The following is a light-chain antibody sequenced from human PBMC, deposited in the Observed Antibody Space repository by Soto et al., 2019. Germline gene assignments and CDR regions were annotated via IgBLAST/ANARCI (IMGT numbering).Light chain of an antibody. J-gene: IGKJ3*01. Sequence: EIVLTQSPGTLSLSPGERATLSCRASQSVSSSSLAWYQQKPGQAPRLLMYGASSRATGIPDRFSGSGSGTDLTLTISRLEPEDFAVYYCQQYGSSLFTFGPGTKVDIK. CDR1: QSVSSSS. V-gene: IGKV3-20*01. CDR3: QQYGSSLFT. CDR2: GAS.